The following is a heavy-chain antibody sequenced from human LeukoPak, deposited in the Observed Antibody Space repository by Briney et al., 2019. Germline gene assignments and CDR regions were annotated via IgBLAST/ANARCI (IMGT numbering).Heavy chain of an antibody. CDR3: ARGNYNSGRFQY. Sequence: SQTLSLTCAISGDSVSSNSATWTWIRQSPSRGLEWLGRTYYRSKWYNDYAGSVKSRITFNPDTSKNQISLQLSSVTPEDTAVYYCARGNYNSGRFQYWGRGTLVAVSS. CDR2: TYYRSKWYN. CDR1: GDSVSSNSAT. J-gene: IGHJ1*01. D-gene: IGHD6-19*01. V-gene: IGHV6-1*01.